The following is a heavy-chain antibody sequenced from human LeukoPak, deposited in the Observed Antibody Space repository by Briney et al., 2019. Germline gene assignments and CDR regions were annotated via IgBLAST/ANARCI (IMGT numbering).Heavy chain of an antibody. V-gene: IGHV1-8*01. Sequence: ASVKVSCKASGYTFTSYDINWVRQATGQGLEWMGWMNPNSGNTGYAQKFQGRVTMTRNTSISTAYMELSSLRSEDTAVYYCARAIAAAGPIFDYWGQGTLVTVSS. D-gene: IGHD6-13*01. CDR1: GYTFTSYD. J-gene: IGHJ4*02. CDR2: MNPNSGNT. CDR3: ARAIAAAGPIFDY.